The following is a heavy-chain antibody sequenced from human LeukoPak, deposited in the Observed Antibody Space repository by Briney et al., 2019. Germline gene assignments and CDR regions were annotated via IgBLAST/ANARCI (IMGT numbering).Heavy chain of an antibody. CDR3: AVTRTRGDH. D-gene: IGHD3-10*01. CDR2: INQDGNDK. Sequence: RAGGSLRLSCAASGFTFSNYWMTWIRQAPGKGLEWVANINQDGNDKYYVDSVKGRFTISRDNTKSSVFLQMNSLRAEDTAVYYCAVTRTRGDHWGQGTLVTVSS. V-gene: IGHV3-7*03. CDR1: GFTFSNYW. J-gene: IGHJ4*02.